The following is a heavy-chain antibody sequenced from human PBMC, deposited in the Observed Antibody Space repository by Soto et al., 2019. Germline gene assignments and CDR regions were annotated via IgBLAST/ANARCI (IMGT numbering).Heavy chain of an antibody. CDR1: GFTFTSSA. J-gene: IGHJ4*01. D-gene: IGHD3-10*01. CDR3: AAQGPPNYYGSGSYYSAFDY. CDR2: IVVGSGNT. Sequence: SVKVSCKASGFTFTSSAMQWVRQARGQRLEWKGWIVVGSGNTNYAQKFQERVTITRDMSKSTAYMELSSLRSEDTAVYYCAAQGPPNYYGSGSYYSAFDYWGQ. V-gene: IGHV1-58*02.